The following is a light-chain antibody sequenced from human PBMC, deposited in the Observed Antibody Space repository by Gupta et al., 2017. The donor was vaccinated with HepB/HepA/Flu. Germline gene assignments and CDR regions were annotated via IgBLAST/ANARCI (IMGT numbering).Light chain of an antibody. CDR1: QDIRSY. CDR3: QQLNSYP. J-gene: IGKJ5*01. CDR2: AAS. Sequence: DIQLTQSPSFLSTSVGDRVTITCRASQDIRSYLAWYQQKPGKAPNLLIYAASTLQSGVPSRFSGGGSGTEFTLTISSLQPEDFATYYCQQLNSYPFGQGTRLEIK. V-gene: IGKV1-9*01.